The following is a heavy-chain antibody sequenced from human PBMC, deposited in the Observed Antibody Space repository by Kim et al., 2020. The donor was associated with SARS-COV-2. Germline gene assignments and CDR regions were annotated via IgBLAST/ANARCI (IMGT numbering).Heavy chain of an antibody. D-gene: IGHD6-19*01. J-gene: IGHJ4*02. Sequence: SETLSLTCAVYGGSFSGYYWSWIRQPPGKGLEWIGEINHSGSTNYNPSLKSRVTISVDTSKNQFSLKLSSVTAADTAVYYCARTISGGWLGWRSLNYWGQGTLVTVSS. CDR3: ARTISGGWLGWRSLNY. V-gene: IGHV4-34*01. CDR2: INHSGST. CDR1: GGSFSGYY.